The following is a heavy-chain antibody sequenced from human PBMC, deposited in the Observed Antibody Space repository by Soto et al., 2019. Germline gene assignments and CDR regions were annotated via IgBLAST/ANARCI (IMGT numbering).Heavy chain of an antibody. CDR3: AKGGYYDFWSGYYSPHYYYYGMDV. J-gene: IGHJ6*02. D-gene: IGHD3-3*01. V-gene: IGHV1-69*13. CDR2: IIPIFGTA. Sequence: SVKVSCTASGGTFSSYAISWVRQAPGQGLEWMGGIIPIFGTANYAQKFQGRVTITADESTSTAYMELSSLRSEDTAVYYCAKGGYYDFWSGYYSPHYYYYGMDVWGQGTTVTVSS. CDR1: GGTFSSYA.